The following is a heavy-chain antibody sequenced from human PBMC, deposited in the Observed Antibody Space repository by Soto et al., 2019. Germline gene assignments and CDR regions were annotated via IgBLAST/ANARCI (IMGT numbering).Heavy chain of an antibody. J-gene: IGHJ5*02. CDR1: GGSISSGGYS. D-gene: IGHD3-22*01. V-gene: IGHV4-30-2*01. CDR3: ARARQSYDSEFDP. Sequence: SETLSLTCAVSGGSISSGGYSWSWIRQPPGKGLEWIGYIYHSGSTYYNPSLKSRVTISVDRSKNQFSLKLSSVTAADTAVYHCARARQSYDSEFDPWGQGTLVTVSS. CDR2: IYHSGST.